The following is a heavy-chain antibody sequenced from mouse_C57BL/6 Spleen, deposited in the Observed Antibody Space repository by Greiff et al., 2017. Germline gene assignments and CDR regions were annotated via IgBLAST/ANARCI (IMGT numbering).Heavy chain of an antibody. CDR3: AWGYYYGSSGFAY. V-gene: IGHV14-2*01. D-gene: IGHD1-1*01. CDR2: IDPEDGET. J-gene: IGHJ3*01. CDR1: GFNIKDYY. Sequence: VQLKQSGAELVKPGASVKLSCTASGFNIKDYYMHWVKQRTEQGLEWIGRIDPEDGETKYAPKFQGKATITADTSSNTAYLQLSSLTSEDTAVYYCAWGYYYGSSGFAYWGQGTLVTVSA.